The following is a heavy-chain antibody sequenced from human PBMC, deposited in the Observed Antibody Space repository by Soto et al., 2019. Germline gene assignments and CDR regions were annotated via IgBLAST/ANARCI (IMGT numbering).Heavy chain of an antibody. D-gene: IGHD2-15*01. J-gene: IGHJ4*02. CDR2: IKEDGSER. V-gene: IGHV3-7*01. CDR3: AREEPALYCHGGSCSIPHFAY. Sequence: EVQLVESGGGLVQPGGSLRLSCAASGFTFNTYRMTWVRQAPGKGLEWVANIKEDGSERFYEDSVKGRFTISRDNAKNSLFLQINSLRVEDTAVYYSAREEPALYCHGGSCSIPHFAYWGQGTLVTVSS. CDR1: GFTFNTYR.